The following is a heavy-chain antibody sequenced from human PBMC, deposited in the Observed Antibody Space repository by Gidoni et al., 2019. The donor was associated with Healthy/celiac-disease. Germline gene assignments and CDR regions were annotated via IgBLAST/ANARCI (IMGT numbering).Heavy chain of an antibody. D-gene: IGHD4-17*01. CDR1: GFTFSSYG. CDR2: IWYDGSNK. V-gene: IGHV3-33*01. J-gene: IGHJ6*02. Sequence: QVQLVESGGGVVQPGRSLRLSCAASGFTFSSYGMHWVRQAPGKGLEWVAVIWYDGSNKYYADSVKGRFTISRDNSKNTLYLQMNSLRAEDTAVYYCARDPQLAWYGVYGMDVWGQGTTVTVSS. CDR3: ARDPQLAWYGVYGMDV.